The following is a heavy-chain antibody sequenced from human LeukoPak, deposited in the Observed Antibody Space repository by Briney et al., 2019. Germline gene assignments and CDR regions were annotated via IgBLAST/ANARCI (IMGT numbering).Heavy chain of an antibody. V-gene: IGHV1-2*02. CDR2: INPNSGGT. CDR3: ARYFYDSSGSSSDSFDI. Sequence: ASVKVSCKTSGYTFTGYYMHWVRQAPGQGLEWMGCINPNSGGTNYAQRFQGRVTMTRDTSMSTAYMELSRLRSDDSAVYYCARYFYDSSGSSSDSFDIWGQGTMVSVSS. J-gene: IGHJ3*02. D-gene: IGHD3-22*01. CDR1: GYTFTGYY.